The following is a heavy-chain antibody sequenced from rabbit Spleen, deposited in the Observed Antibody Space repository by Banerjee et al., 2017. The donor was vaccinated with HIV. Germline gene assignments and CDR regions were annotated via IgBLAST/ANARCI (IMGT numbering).Heavy chain of an antibody. J-gene: IGHJ4*01. CDR2: IYVGSGGST. V-gene: IGHV1S40*01. CDR3: ARLSWNEVVVTTNL. Sequence: QSLEESGGDLVKPGASLTLTCTASGLDFSSIYYMCWVRQAPGKGLEWIACIYVGSGGSTYYASWAKGRFTISKTSSTTVTLQMTSLTAADTATYFCARLSWNEVVVTTNLWGQGTLVTVS. D-gene: IGHD8-1*01. CDR1: GLDFSSIYY.